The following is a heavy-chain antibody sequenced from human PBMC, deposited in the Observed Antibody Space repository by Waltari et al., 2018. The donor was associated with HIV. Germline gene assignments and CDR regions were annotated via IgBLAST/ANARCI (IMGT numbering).Heavy chain of an antibody. V-gene: IGHV1-3*01. J-gene: IGHJ4*02. Sequence: QVHLVQSGAEVKKPGASVKVSCKASGYTFTNYAIHWVRQAPGQRLEWMGWISAGNGKTKYSEKFPGRVIITRDTSASTAYMELSSLRSEDTAIYYCARDFYYDTSGSYLWYFFDLWGQGTLVTVSS. CDR3: ARDFYYDTSGSYLWYFFDL. CDR1: GYTFTNYA. CDR2: ISAGNGKT. D-gene: IGHD3-22*01.